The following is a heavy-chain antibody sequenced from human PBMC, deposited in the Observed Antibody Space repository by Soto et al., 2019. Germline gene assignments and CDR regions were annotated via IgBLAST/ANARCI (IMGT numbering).Heavy chain of an antibody. V-gene: IGHV3-7*01. CDR1: GFTFSSYW. CDR3: ARDLKIRAGDSCGHLDY. D-gene: IGHD6-19*01. J-gene: IGHJ4*01. Sequence: GGSLRLSCAASGFTFSSYWMSWVRKAPGKGLEWVENIKKDGSEKYYVDSVKGRFTISRDNANISLYLQMNHLRAEDTAAYHSARDLKIRAGDSCGHLDYGGQGTPVTVSS. CDR2: IKKDGSEK.